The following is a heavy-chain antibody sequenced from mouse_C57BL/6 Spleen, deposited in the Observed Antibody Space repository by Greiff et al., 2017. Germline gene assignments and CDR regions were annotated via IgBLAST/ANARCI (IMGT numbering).Heavy chain of an antibody. J-gene: IGHJ3*01. V-gene: IGHV5-6*01. D-gene: IGHD2-4*01. Sequence: EVQVVESGGDLVKPGGSLKLSCAASGFTFSSYGMSWVRQTPDKRLELVATISSGGSYTYYPDSVKGRFTISRDNAKNTLYLQMSSLKSEDTAMYYCARLEDYDPWFAYWGQGTLVTVSA. CDR1: GFTFSSYG. CDR2: ISSGGSYT. CDR3: ARLEDYDPWFAY.